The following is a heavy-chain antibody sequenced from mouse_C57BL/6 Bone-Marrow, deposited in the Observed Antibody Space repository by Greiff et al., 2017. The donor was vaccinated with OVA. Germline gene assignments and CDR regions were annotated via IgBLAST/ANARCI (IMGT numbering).Heavy chain of an antibody. J-gene: IGHJ3*01. V-gene: IGHV14-4*01. Sequence: EVQLQQSGAELVRPGASVKLSCTASGFNIKDDYMHWVKQRPEQGLEWIGWIDPENGDTEYASKFQGKATITADTSSNTAYLQLSSLTSEDTAVYSCTTLIYYDYIAYWGQGTLVTVSA. CDR2: IDPENGDT. CDR3: TTLIYYDYIAY. CDR1: GFNIKDDY. D-gene: IGHD2-4*01.